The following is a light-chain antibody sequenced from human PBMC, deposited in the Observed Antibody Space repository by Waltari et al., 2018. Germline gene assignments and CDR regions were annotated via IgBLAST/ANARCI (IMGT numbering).Light chain of an antibody. J-gene: IGKJ2*01. CDR1: QSVTRA. Sequence: EIVLTQSPGTLSLSPGESATLSCRTSQSVTRALAWYQQKPGQAPRLLIYGASNRATGIPDRFSGSGYGTDFSLTISSLQAEDVAVYFCQQCYTFPYTFGQGTKLEIK. CDR3: QQCYTFPYT. CDR2: GAS. V-gene: IGKV3D-15*01.